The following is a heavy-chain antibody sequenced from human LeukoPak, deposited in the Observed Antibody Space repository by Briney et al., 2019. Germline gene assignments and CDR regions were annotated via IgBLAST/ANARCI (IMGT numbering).Heavy chain of an antibody. Sequence: SETLSPTCTVSGGSISSGDYYWSWIRQPPGKGLEWIGYIYYSGSTYYNPSLKSRVTISVDTSKNQFSLKLSSVTAADTAVYYCARDGYYYDSSGYPAVDPWGQGTLVTVSS. CDR2: IYYSGST. CDR1: GGSISSGDYY. D-gene: IGHD3-22*01. V-gene: IGHV4-30-4*01. J-gene: IGHJ5*02. CDR3: ARDGYYYDSSGYPAVDP.